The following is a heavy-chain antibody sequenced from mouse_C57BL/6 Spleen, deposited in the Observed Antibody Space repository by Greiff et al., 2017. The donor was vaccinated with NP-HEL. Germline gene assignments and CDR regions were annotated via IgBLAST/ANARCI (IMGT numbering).Heavy chain of an antibody. CDR2: IYPGNSDT. V-gene: IGHV1-5*01. Sequence: EVQLQQSGTVLARPGASVKMSCKTSGYTFTSYWMHWVKQRPGQGLEWIGAIYPGNSDTSYNQKFKGKAKLTAVTSASTAYMELSSLTNEDSAVYYCTRWNALYYGNYAAMDYWGQGTSVTVSS. J-gene: IGHJ4*01. CDR3: TRWNALYYGNYAAMDY. CDR1: GYTFTSYW. D-gene: IGHD2-1*01.